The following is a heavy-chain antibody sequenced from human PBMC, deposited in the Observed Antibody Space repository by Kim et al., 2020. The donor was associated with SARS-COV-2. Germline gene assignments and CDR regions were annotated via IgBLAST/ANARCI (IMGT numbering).Heavy chain of an antibody. D-gene: IGHD3-22*01. J-gene: IGHJ3*02. CDR2: IYYSGST. V-gene: IGHV4-39*07. CDR1: GGSISSSSYY. CDR3: AREGYYDSSGYYRLGVAFDI. Sequence: SETLSLTCTVSGGSISSSSYYWGCIRQPPEKGLEWIGSIYYSGSTYYNPSLKSRVTISVDTSKNQFSLKLSSVTAADTAVYYCAREGYYDSSGYYRLGVAFDIWGQGTMVTVSS.